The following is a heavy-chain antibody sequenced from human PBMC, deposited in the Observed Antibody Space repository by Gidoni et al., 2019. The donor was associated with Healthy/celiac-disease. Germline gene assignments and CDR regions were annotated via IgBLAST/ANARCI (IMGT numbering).Heavy chain of an antibody. CDR1: GFTFSRYA. J-gene: IGHJ4*02. D-gene: IGHD3-22*01. CDR2: IWYDGSNK. V-gene: IGHV3-33*01. CDR3: ARVPWEDFGPLDSSGYPDPFDY. Sequence: QVQLVESGGGVVQPGRSLRLSCAASGFTFSRYAMHWVRQAPGKGLEWVAVIWYDGSNKYYADSVKGRFTISRDNSKNTLYLQMNSLRAEDTAVYYCARVPWEDFGPLDSSGYPDPFDYWGQGTLVTVSS.